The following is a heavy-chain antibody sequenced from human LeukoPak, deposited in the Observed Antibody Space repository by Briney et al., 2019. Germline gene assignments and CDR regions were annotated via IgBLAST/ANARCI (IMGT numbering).Heavy chain of an antibody. J-gene: IGHJ4*02. CDR2: SYYSGST. D-gene: IGHD3-10*01. CDR1: GGSISSSSYS. V-gene: IGHV4-39*01. Sequence: SETLSLTCTVSGGSISSSSYSWGWIRQPPGKGLEWIGSSYYSGSTYYNPYLKSRVTISVDTSKNQFSLKLSSVTAADTAVYYCARHEFQAPYGYWGQGTLVTVSS. CDR3: ARHEFQAPYGY.